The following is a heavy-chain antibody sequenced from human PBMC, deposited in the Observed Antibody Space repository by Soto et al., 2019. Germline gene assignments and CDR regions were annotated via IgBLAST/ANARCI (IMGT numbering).Heavy chain of an antibody. D-gene: IGHD1-26*01. V-gene: IGHV1-69*08. CDR3: ARDDLVGATCGSSLLDY. Sequence: QVQLVQSGAEVKKPGSSVKVSCKASGGTFSSYTISWVRQAPGQGLEWMGRIIPILGIANYAQKFQGRVTITADKSTSTAYMELSSLRSEDTAVYYCARDDLVGATCGSSLLDYWGQGTLVTVSS. J-gene: IGHJ4*02. CDR2: IIPILGIA. CDR1: GGTFSSYT.